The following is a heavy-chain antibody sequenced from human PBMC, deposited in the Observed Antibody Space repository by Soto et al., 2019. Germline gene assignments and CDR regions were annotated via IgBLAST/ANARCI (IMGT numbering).Heavy chain of an antibody. V-gene: IGHV3-74*01. Sequence: VGSLRLSCAASGFTFSSYWMHWVRQAPGKGLVWVSRMNEDGGTTDYADSVKGRFTISRDNAKNTLYLQMNSLRVEDTAVYYCVSDRSGRADVWGQGTTVTVSS. D-gene: IGHD3-10*01. CDR3: VSDRSGRADV. CDR2: MNEDGGTT. J-gene: IGHJ6*02. CDR1: GFTFSSYW.